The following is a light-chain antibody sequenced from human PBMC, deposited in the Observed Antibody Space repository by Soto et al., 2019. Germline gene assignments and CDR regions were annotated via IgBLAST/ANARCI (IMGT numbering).Light chain of an antibody. J-gene: IGKJ4*01. CDR1: QSVTWY. V-gene: IGKV3-11*01. CDR2: DAT. CDR3: QQRTNWLT. Sequence: DIVLTQSPATLSLSPGDRATLSCRASQSVTWYLAWYQQKPGQAPRLLFYDATNRASGIPARFSGSGSGTDFTLTISSLEPEDFAVYYCQQRTNWLTFGGGTRVEI.